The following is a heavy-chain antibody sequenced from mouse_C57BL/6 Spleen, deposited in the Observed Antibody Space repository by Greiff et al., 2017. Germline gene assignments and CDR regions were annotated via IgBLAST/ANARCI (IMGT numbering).Heavy chain of an antibody. D-gene: IGHD2-5*01. V-gene: IGHV1-4*01. J-gene: IGHJ1*03. CDR3: ARSGSNLWYFDV. Sequence: QVQLQQSGAELARPGASVKMSCKASGYTFTSYTMHWVKQRPGQGLEWIGYINPSSGYTKYNQKFKDKATLTADKSSSTAYMQLSSLTSEDSAVYYCARSGSNLWYFDVWGTGTTVTVSS. CDR1: GYTFTSYT. CDR2: INPSSGYT.